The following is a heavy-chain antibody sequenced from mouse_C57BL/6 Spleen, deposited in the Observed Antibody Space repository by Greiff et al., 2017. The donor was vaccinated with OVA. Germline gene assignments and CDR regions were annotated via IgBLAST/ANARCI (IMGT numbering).Heavy chain of an antibody. J-gene: IGHJ1*03. D-gene: IGHD1-1*01. CDR2: IRSKSSNYAT. CDR1: GFTFNTYA. V-gene: IGHV10-3*01. CDR3: VREEYYGSSFWYFDV. Sequence: DVHLVESGGGLVQPKGSLKLSCAASGFTFNTYAMHWVRQAPGKGLEWVARIRSKSSNYATYYADSVKDRFTISRDDSQSMLYLQMNNLKTEDTAMYYCVREEYYGSSFWYFDVWGTGTTVTVSS.